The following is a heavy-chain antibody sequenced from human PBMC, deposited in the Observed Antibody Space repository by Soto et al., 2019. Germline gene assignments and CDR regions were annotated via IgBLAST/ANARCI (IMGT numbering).Heavy chain of an antibody. CDR3: ASVPAAILGYYYMDV. D-gene: IGHD2-2*01. CDR2: INPSGGST. J-gene: IGHJ6*03. CDR1: GYTFTSYY. V-gene: IGHV1-46*01. Sequence: GASVKVSCKASGYTFTSYYMHWVRQAPGQGLEWMGIINPSGGSTSYAQKFQGRVTMTRDTSTSTVYMELSSLRSEDTAVYYCASVPAAILGYYYMDVWGKGTTVTVSS.